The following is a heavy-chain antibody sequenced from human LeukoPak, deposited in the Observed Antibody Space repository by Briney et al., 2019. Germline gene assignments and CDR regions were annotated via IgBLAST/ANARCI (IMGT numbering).Heavy chain of an antibody. V-gene: IGHV4-30-4*01. D-gene: IGHD5-24*01. CDR2: IFYSGNT. J-gene: IGHJ6*02. CDR1: GGSISCGDYY. Sequence: SETLSLTCTVSGGSISCGDYYWSWIRQPPGKGLKWIGYIFYSGNTYYNPSLKSRVPISVDTSKNRFSLKLSSVTAADTGVYFCARGIVWLQNYFYAMDVWGRGTTVIVSS. CDR3: ARGIVWLQNYFYAMDV.